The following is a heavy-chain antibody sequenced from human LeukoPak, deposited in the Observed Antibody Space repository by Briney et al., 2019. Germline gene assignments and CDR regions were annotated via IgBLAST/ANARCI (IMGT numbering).Heavy chain of an antibody. D-gene: IGHD6-13*01. Sequence: ASVKVSCKASGYTFTSYDINWVRQATGQGLEWMGWMNPNSGNTGYAQKFQGRVTMTRNTSISTAYMELSSLRSEDTAVYYCARDRSSWYEEYYYGMDVWGQGTTVTVSS. V-gene: IGHV1-8*01. J-gene: IGHJ6*02. CDR1: GYTFTSYD. CDR3: ARDRSSWYEEYYYGMDV. CDR2: MNPNSGNT.